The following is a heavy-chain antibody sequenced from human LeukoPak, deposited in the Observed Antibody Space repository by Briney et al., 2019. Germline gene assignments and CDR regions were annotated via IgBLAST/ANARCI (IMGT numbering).Heavy chain of an antibody. CDR1: GGSISNINYY. J-gene: IGHJ6*02. CDR3: ARHRDCSSSSCNGGYYYAMDV. V-gene: IGHV4-39*01. D-gene: IGHD2-2*01. CDR2: IDYSGST. Sequence: PSETLSLTCTVSGGSISNINYYWGWIRQPPGKGLEWIGSIDYSGSTYYNPSLKSRVSISVDTSKNQFSLKLSSVIAADTAVYFCARHRDCSSSSCNGGYYYAMDVWGQGTTVTVSS.